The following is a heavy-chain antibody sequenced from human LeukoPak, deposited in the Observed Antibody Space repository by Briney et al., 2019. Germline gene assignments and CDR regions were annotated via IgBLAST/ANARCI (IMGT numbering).Heavy chain of an antibody. CDR2: IYYSGST. CDR1: GGSISGSSYY. V-gene: IGHV4-39*01. CDR3: ARGYCSSTSCYVLFDY. Sequence: SETLSLTCTVSGGSISGSSYYWGWIRQPPGKGLEWIGSIYYSGSTYYNPSLKSRVTISVDTSKNQFSLKLSSVTAADTAVYYCARGYCSSTSCYVLFDYWGQGTLVTVSS. D-gene: IGHD2-2*01. J-gene: IGHJ4*02.